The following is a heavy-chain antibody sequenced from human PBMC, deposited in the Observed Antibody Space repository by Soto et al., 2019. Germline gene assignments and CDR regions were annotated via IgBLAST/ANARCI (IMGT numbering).Heavy chain of an antibody. D-gene: IGHD6-13*01. CDR2: IYPGDSDT. V-gene: IGHV5-51*01. J-gene: IGHJ5*02. CDR3: ARIPAAQSLSWFDP. CDR1: GYSFTSYG. Sequence: PGLPLKISRKGSGYSFTSYGIGWVRQMPGKGLEWMGIIYPGDSDTRYNPSFQGQVTISADKSISTAYLQWSSLKASDTVMYYCARIPAAQSLSWFDPWGQGTLVTVSS.